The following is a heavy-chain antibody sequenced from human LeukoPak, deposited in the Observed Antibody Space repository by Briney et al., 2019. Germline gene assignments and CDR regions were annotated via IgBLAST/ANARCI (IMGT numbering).Heavy chain of an antibody. J-gene: IGHJ1*01. CDR3: ARNYYDSSGYYQYFQH. CDR2: ISSSSSYI. D-gene: IGHD3-22*01. Sequence: GGSLRLSCAASGFTFSSYSMNWVRQAPGKGLEWVSSISSSSSYIYYADSVKGRFTISRDNAKNSLYLQMNSLRAEDTSLYYCARNYYDSSGYYQYFQHWGQGTLVTVSS. CDR1: GFTFSSYS. V-gene: IGHV3-21*01.